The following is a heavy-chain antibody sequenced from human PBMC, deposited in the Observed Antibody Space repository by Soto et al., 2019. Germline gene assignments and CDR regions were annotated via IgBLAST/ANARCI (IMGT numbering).Heavy chain of an antibody. V-gene: IGHV1-18*01. Sequence: QVQLVQSGAEVKKPGASVKVSCKASGYTFTSYGISWVRQAPGQGLEWMRWISAYNGNTNYAQKLQGRVTMTTDTSTSTAYMELRSLRSDDTAVYYCARAPVLTTVTTPPPYFDYWGQGTLVTVSS. J-gene: IGHJ4*02. D-gene: IGHD4-17*01. CDR3: ARAPVLTTVTTPPPYFDY. CDR2: ISAYNGNT. CDR1: GYTFTSYG.